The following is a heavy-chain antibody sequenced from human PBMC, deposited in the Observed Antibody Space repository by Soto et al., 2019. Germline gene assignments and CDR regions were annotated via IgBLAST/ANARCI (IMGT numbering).Heavy chain of an antibody. J-gene: IGHJ4*02. CDR2: ISGSGGSS. V-gene: IGHV3-23*01. D-gene: IGHD6-19*01. CDR3: ARRTSGWYLDY. CDR1: GFTFSSYA. Sequence: EVQLLESGGGLVQPGGSLRLSCAASGFTFSSYAMSWVRQAPGRGLEWVSAISGSGGSSYYADSVKGRFTISRDNSKNTLYLQMNSLRAEDTAVYYCARRTSGWYLDYWGQGTLVTVSS.